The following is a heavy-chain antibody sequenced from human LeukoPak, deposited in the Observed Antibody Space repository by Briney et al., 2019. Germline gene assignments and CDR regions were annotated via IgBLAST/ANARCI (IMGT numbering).Heavy chain of an antibody. V-gene: IGHV3-23*01. Sequence: PGGSLRLSCAASGFTFSSYAMTWVRQPPGKGLEWVSTISGRGGRTYYAGSVKGRFTISRGNSKNTLYLQMNSLRAEDTAVYYCARVTYGSGTYGAFDYWGQGTLVTVSS. J-gene: IGHJ4*02. CDR3: ARVTYGSGTYGAFDY. CDR2: ISGRGGRT. CDR1: GFTFSSYA. D-gene: IGHD3-10*01.